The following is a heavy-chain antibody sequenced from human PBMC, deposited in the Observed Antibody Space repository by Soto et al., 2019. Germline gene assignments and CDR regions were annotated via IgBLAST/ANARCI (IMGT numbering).Heavy chain of an antibody. Sequence: SVKVSCKLSGATFSSYAISWVRQAPGQGLEWIGGIIPFFGTPNYAQKFQGRVTITADTSTATSYMELSSLRSDDTAVYYCARDKGAYYSHLVYWGQGTLVTVSS. CDR3: ARDKGAYYSHLVY. D-gene: IGHD3-22*01. CDR1: GATFSSYA. J-gene: IGHJ4*02. V-gene: IGHV1-69*06. CDR2: IIPFFGTP.